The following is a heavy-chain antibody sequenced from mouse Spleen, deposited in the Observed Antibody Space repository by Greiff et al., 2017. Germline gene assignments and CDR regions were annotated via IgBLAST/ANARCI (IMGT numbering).Heavy chain of an antibody. Sequence: VQLQQSGAELVRPGTSVKVSCKASGYAFTNYLIEWVKQRPGQGLEWIGVINPGSGGTNYNEKFKGKATLTADKSSSTAYMQLSSLTSEDSAVYFCAREMATDYWGQGTTLTVSS. D-gene: IGHD2-3*01. CDR3: AREMATDY. CDR2: INPGSGGT. CDR1: GYAFTNYL. V-gene: IGHV1-54*01. J-gene: IGHJ2*01.